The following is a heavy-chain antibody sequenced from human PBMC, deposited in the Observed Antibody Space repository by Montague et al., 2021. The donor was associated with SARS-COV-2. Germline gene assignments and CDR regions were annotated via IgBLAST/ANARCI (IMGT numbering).Heavy chain of an antibody. CDR2: IYNGGTT. CDR1: GDSIRNCDYS. D-gene: IGHD2-15*01. CDR3: ATRTRYPQNDFGF. Sequence: SETLSLTCTVSGDSIRNCDYSWGWVRQPPGKGLEWIGNIYNGGTTFYNPSLKSRVIIFVDTSKNQFSLKLSSVTAADTAVYYCATRTRYPQNDFGFWGQGTLVTVSS. V-gene: IGHV4-39*01. J-gene: IGHJ4*02.